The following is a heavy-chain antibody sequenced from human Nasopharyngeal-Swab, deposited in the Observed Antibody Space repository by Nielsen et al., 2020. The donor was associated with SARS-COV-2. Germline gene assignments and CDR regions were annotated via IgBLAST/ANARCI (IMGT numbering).Heavy chain of an antibody. CDR1: GGTFSSYA. CDR3: AREGRYCSSTSCYLVGGGAFDI. CDR2: IIPIFGTA. J-gene: IGHJ3*02. V-gene: IGHV1-69*13. Sequence: SVKVSCKASGGTFSSYAISWVRQAPGQGLEWMGGIIPIFGTANYAQKFQGRVTITADESTSAAYMELSSLRSEDTAVYYCAREGRYCSSTSCYLVGGGAFDIWGQGTMVTVSS. D-gene: IGHD2-2*01.